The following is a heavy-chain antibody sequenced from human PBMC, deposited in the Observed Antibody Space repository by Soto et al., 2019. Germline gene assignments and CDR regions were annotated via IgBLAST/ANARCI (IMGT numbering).Heavy chain of an antibody. CDR3: ATDLIAKWSMDV. Sequence: EVQLVESGGGLVQPGGSLRLSCAASGFTVSGNYVTWVRQAPGKGLEWVSVIYTDDNIYYADSVTGRFTISSDNSKNTFYLQMNRLRVEDTAVYYFATDLIAKWSMDVWGQGNTVTVSS. CDR2: IYTDDNI. V-gene: IGHV3-53*01. J-gene: IGHJ6*02. CDR1: GFTVSGNY. D-gene: IGHD2-21*01.